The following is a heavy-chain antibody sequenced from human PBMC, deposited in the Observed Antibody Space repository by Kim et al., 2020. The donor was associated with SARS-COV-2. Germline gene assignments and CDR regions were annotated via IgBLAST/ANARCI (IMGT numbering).Heavy chain of an antibody. CDR3: ASEEKQQGVFY. CDR2: A. D-gene: IGHD6-13*01. Sequence: ANYAQKFQGRVTITADESTSTAYMELSSLRSEDTAVYYCASEEKQQGVFYWGQGTLVTVSS. J-gene: IGHJ4*02. V-gene: IGHV1-69*01.